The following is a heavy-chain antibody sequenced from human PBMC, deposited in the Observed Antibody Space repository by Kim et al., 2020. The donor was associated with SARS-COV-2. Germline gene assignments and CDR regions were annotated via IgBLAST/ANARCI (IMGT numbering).Heavy chain of an antibody. V-gene: IGHV3-11*01. CDR2: ISSSGSTI. Sequence: GGSLRLSCAASGFTFSDYYMSWIRQAPGKGLEWVSYISSSGSTIYYADSVKGRFTISRDNAKNSLYLQMNSLRAEDTAVYYCASGGGFNWNYRSFFDYWGQGTLVTVSS. CDR1: GFTFSDYY. CDR3: ASGGGFNWNYRSFFDY. J-gene: IGHJ4*02. D-gene: IGHD1-7*01.